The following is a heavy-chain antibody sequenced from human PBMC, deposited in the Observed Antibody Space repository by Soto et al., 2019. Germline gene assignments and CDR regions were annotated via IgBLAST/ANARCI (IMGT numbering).Heavy chain of an antibody. V-gene: IGHV3-33*01. J-gene: IGHJ4*02. D-gene: IGHD1-1*01. CDR1: GFTFRTFG. CDR2: IWNDGSKK. Sequence: QVLLVETGGGVVQPGRSLRLSCAASGFTFRTFGMHWVRQAPGKGLEWVSVIWNDGSKKFYADSVKGRFTISRDNSNNTLYLQMDSLRPEDTAVYYCVTGKQNCFDYWGQGTLVNVSS. CDR3: VTGKQNCFDY.